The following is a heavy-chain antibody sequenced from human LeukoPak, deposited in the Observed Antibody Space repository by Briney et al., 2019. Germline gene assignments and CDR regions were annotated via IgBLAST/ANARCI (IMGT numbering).Heavy chain of an antibody. Sequence: GGSLRLSCAASAFTFDDYAMHWVRQAPGKGLEWVSGISWNSGSIGYADSVKGRFTISRDNAKNSLYLQMNSLRAEDTALYYCARGWDSYGSGGELYRRGYFDYWGQGTLVTVSS. CDR3: ARGWDSYGSGGELYRRGYFDY. CDR1: AFTFDDYA. J-gene: IGHJ4*02. D-gene: IGHD3-10*01. CDR2: ISWNSGSI. V-gene: IGHV3-9*01.